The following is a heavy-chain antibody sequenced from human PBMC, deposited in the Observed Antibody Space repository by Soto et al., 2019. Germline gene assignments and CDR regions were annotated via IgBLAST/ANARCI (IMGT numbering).Heavy chain of an antibody. CDR3: ARVYGYYYYYMDV. CDR2: ISPDSGKT. Sequence: QAYLEQSGAEVKKPGASVKVSCKASGYSLTDNGITWVRQASGQGLEYVGWISPDSGKTDYAQKFQARVTMTRDTSINPVYMELSSLRSDDTAVDYCARVYGYYYYYMDVWGKGTTVTVSS. J-gene: IGHJ6*03. CDR1: GYSLTDNG. D-gene: IGHD2-8*01. V-gene: IGHV1-8*01.